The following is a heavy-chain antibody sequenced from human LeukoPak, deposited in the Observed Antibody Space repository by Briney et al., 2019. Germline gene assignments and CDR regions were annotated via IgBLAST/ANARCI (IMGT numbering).Heavy chain of an antibody. J-gene: IGHJ4*02. CDR1: GGSISTAY. CDR3: ARESTIFGVVTL. D-gene: IGHD3-3*01. Sequence: SETLSLTCSVSGGSISTAYWSWIRQPPGKGLEWIGYIYYSGSTNYNPSLKSRVTISVDTSKNQFSLKLSSVTAADTAVYYCARESTIFGVVTLWGQGTLVTVSS. V-gene: IGHV4-59*01. CDR2: IYYSGST.